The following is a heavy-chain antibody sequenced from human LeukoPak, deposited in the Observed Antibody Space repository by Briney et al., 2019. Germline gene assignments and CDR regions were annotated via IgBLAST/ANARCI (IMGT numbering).Heavy chain of an antibody. CDR1: GGSLSSYY. CDR3: ARGKRYGDNFDY. CDR2: IYYSGST. V-gene: IGHV4-59*01. J-gene: IGHJ4*02. D-gene: IGHD4-17*01. Sequence: SETLSLTCTVSGGSLSSYYWTCLRQPPREGLEWVGYIYYSGSTKYNPSLKSRVTISVDTSKNQFSLKLSSVTAADTAVYYCARGKRYGDNFDYWGQGTLVTVSS.